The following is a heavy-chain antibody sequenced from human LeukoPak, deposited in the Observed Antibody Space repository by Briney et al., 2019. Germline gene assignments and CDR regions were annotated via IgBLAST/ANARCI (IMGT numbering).Heavy chain of an antibody. CDR1: GGSISSYY. CDR3: ARADSSGYYYYFDY. J-gene: IGHJ4*02. D-gene: IGHD3-22*01. V-gene: IGHV4-59*01. CDR2: IYYSGST. Sequence: SETLSLTCTVSGGSISSYYWSWIRQPPGKGLEWIGYIYYSGSTNYNPSLKSRATISVDTSKNQFSLKLSSVTAADTAVYYCARADSSGYYYYFDYWGQGTLVTVSS.